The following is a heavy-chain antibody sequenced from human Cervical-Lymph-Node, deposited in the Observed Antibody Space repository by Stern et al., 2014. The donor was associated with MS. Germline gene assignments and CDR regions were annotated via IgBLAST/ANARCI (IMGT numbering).Heavy chain of an antibody. Sequence: EVQLVESGGDLVQPGGSLRLSCAASGFTLSDYDIHWVRQATGKGLEWVSGIASAGDTYYPVSVKGRFTISRENAKNSLYLQMNSLRVADTATYYCARLRFLGWSDGFLDLWGRGTLVVVSS. CDR2: IASAGDT. V-gene: IGHV3-13*01. J-gene: IGHJ2*01. CDR3: ARLRFLGWSDGFLDL. CDR1: GFTLSDYD. D-gene: IGHD3-3*01.